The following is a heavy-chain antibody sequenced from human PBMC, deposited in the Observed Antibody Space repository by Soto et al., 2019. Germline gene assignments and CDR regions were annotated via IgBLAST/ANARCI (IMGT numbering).Heavy chain of an antibody. V-gene: IGHV3-9*01. D-gene: IGHD3-10*01. J-gene: IGHJ6*02. CDR1: GFTFDDYA. Sequence: EVQLVESGGGLVQPGRSLRLSCAASGFTFDDYAMHWVRQGPGKGLEWVSGISWNGDNIDYADSVRGRFTISRDNAKNSLYLQMNSLRAEDTALYYCAKGSGIDSGYNVGADMDVWGQGTTVTVSS. CDR3: AKGSGIDSGYNVGADMDV. CDR2: ISWNGDNI.